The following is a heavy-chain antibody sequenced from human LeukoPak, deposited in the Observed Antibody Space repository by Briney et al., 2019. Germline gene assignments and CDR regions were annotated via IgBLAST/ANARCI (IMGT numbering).Heavy chain of an antibody. J-gene: IGHJ4*02. Sequence: GGSLRLSCAASGFTFNSYAMHWVRQAPGKGLEWVSLINGDGGSTYYADSVKGRFTISRDNSKNSLYLQMNSLRTEDTALYYCAKVSGWYHPIDYWGQGTLVTVSS. V-gene: IGHV3-43*02. CDR1: GFTFNSYA. D-gene: IGHD6-19*01. CDR3: AKVSGWYHPIDY. CDR2: INGDGGST.